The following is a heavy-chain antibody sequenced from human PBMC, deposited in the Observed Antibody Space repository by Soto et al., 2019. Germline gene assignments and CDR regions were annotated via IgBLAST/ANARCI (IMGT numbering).Heavy chain of an antibody. Sequence: QVQLQESGPGLVKPSQTLSLTCTVSGGSISSGDYYWSWIRQPPGTGLEWIGYIYYSGSTYYNPSLKSRVTIAVDTSKNQFSLKLSSVTAADTAVYYCARVEGSKREGWFDPWGQGTLVTVSS. J-gene: IGHJ5*02. CDR1: GGSISSGDYY. CDR3: ARVEGSKREGWFDP. D-gene: IGHD3-3*01. V-gene: IGHV4-30-4*01. CDR2: IYYSGST.